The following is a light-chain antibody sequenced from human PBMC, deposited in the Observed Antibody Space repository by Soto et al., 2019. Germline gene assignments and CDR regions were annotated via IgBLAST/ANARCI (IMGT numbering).Light chain of an antibody. Sequence: EIVLTQSPGTLSLSPGERAALSCRTSQSLNSYYLAWYQQKPGQAPRLLIYGASSRATGIPDRFSGSGSGTDFTLTISRLEPEDFAVYYCHQYCDSPPFTFGQGTKLEIK. CDR3: HQYCDSPPFT. CDR1: QSLNSYY. CDR2: GAS. J-gene: IGKJ2*01. V-gene: IGKV3-20*01.